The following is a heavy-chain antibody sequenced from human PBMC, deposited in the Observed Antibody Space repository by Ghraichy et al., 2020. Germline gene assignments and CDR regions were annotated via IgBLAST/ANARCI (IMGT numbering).Heavy chain of an antibody. Sequence: GGSLRLSCAASGFTFSSYGMHWVRQAPGKGLEWVAVIWYDGSNKYYADSVKGRFTISRDNSKNTLYLQMNSLRAEDTAVYYCARMYSLTGYYNLDPWGQGTLVTVSS. CDR2: IWYDGSNK. CDR3: ARMYSLTGYYNLDP. CDR1: GFTFSSYG. D-gene: IGHD3-9*01. J-gene: IGHJ5*02. V-gene: IGHV3-33*01.